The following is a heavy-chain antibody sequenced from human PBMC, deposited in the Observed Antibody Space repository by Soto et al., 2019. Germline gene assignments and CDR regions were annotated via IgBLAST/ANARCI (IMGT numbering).Heavy chain of an antibody. D-gene: IGHD6-13*01. J-gene: IGHJ6*02. V-gene: IGHV3-33*06. CDR3: AKDMEDSSSWYFPSMDV. Sequence: PGGSLRLSCAASGFTFSSYGMHWVRQAPGKGLEWVAVIWYDGSNKYYADSVKGRFTISRDNSKNTLYLQMNSLRAEDTAVYYWAKDMEDSSSWYFPSMDVWGQGTTVTVSS. CDR1: GFTFSSYG. CDR2: IWYDGSNK.